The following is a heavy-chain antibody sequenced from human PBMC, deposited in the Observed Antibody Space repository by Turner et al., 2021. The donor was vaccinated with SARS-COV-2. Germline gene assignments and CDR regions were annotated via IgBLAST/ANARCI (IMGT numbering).Heavy chain of an antibody. CDR3: AKVPPSGDYFDY. D-gene: IGHD6-25*01. J-gene: IGHJ4*02. CDR2: FSAGGGST. CDR1: GFNFSSYA. V-gene: IGHV3-23*01. Sequence: EVQLLESGGGLVQPGGSLRLSCAASGFNFSSYAMSWVRQAPGKVLEWVSAFSAGGGSTYYADSVKGRFTISRDNSKNTLYLQMNSLRAEDTAVYYCAKVPPSGDYFDYWGQGTLVTVSS.